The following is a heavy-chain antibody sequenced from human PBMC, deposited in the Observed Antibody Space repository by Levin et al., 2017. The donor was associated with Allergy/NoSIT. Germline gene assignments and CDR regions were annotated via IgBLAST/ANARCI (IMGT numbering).Heavy chain of an antibody. V-gene: IGHV1-2*06. D-gene: IGHD5-18*01. CDR1: GYTFTGYY. CDR3: ARSVDTAMVPELYYFDY. J-gene: IGHJ4*02. Sequence: GESLKISCKASGYTFTGYYMHWVRQAPGQGLEWMGRINPNSGGTNYAQKFQGRVTMTRDTSISTAYMELSRLRSDDTAVYYCARSVDTAMVPELYYFDYWGQGTLVTVSS. CDR2: INPNSGGT.